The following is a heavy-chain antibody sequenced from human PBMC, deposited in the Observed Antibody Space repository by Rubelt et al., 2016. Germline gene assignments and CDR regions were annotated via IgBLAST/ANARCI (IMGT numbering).Heavy chain of an antibody. D-gene: IGHD2-15*01. Sequence: LEWMGGIILLLGSTNYAQKFQGRVTITADESTSTAYMELRSLRSEDTAVYYCARDCSGGSCYQGRWFDPWGQGTLATASS. CDR2: IILLLGST. V-gene: IGHV1-69*01. J-gene: IGHJ5*02. CDR3: ARDCSGGSCYQGRWFDP.